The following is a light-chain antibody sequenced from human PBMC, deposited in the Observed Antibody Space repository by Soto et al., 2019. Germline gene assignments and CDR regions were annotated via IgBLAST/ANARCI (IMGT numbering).Light chain of an antibody. V-gene: IGLV2-8*01. CDR1: SSDVGGYNY. Sequence: QSVLTQPPSASGSPGQSVTISCTGTSSDVGGYNYVSWYQQHPGKAPKLMIYEVSKRPSGVPDRFSGSKSGNTASLTVSGLQAEDEADYYCSSYAGMQYVFGTGTKVTVL. CDR3: SSYAGMQYV. J-gene: IGLJ1*01. CDR2: EVS.